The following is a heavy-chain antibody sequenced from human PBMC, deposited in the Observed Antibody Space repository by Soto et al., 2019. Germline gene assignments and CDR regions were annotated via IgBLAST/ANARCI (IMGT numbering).Heavy chain of an antibody. CDR3: ARGLYSGWHYFDY. D-gene: IGHD5-12*01. J-gene: IGHJ4*02. V-gene: IGHV3-66*01. CDR2: IYSGGST. CDR1: GFTVSSNY. Sequence: EVQLVESGGGLVQPGGSLRLSCAASGFTVSSNYMSWVRQAPGKGLEWVSVIYSGGSTYYADSVKGRFTISRDNSKNTLDLQMNSLRAEDTAVYYGARGLYSGWHYFDYWGQGTLVTVSS.